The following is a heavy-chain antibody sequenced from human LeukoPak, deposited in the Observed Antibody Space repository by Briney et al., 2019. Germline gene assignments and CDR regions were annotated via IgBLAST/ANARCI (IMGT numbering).Heavy chain of an antibody. V-gene: IGHV3-33*01. CDR3: AREREAGFGLDV. J-gene: IGHJ6*02. D-gene: IGHD6-13*01. Sequence: GGSLRLSCAASGFTFSSYGMHWVRQAPGKGLEWVAVIWYDGSSKYYADSVKGRFTISRDNSKNTLYLQMNSLRAEDTAVYYCAREREAGFGLDVWGQGTTVTVSS. CDR2: IWYDGSSK. CDR1: GFTFSSYG.